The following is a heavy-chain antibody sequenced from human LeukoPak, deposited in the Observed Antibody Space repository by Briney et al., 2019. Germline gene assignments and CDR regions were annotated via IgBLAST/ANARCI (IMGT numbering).Heavy chain of an antibody. Sequence: ASVKVSCKASGGTFNNFAITWVRQAPGQGFEWMGGIMPLFETADYAQTFQGRVTITADKSTSTAYMELSSLRSEDTAVYYCARGHPGIDYYGSGSYYKTYYYYYMDVWGKGTTVTISS. CDR3: ARGHPGIDYYGSGSYYKTYYYYYMDV. CDR2: IMPLFETA. D-gene: IGHD3-10*01. V-gene: IGHV1-69*06. CDR1: GGTFNNFA. J-gene: IGHJ6*03.